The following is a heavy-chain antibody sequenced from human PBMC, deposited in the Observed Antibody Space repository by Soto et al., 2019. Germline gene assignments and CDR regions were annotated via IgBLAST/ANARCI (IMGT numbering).Heavy chain of an antibody. CDR1: GFTFSSFW. D-gene: IGHD3-10*01. Sequence: EVQLVESGGSLVQPGGSLKLSCAASGFTFSSFWMNWVRQAPGKGLEWVANIKGDGSEKYYVDSVKGRFTISRDNAKNSLYLEMNSLRAEDTAVYYCAAGFPPDYWGQGTLVTVSS. CDR3: AAGFPPDY. J-gene: IGHJ4*02. CDR2: IKGDGSEK. V-gene: IGHV3-7*01.